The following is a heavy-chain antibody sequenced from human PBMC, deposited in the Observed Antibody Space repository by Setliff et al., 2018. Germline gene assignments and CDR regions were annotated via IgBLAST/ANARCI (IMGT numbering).Heavy chain of an antibody. CDR2: ISPHTGGT. V-gene: IGHV1-2*06. D-gene: IGHD6-13*01. CDR3: ARDQGHGITAAGPDF. J-gene: IGHJ4*02. CDR1: GYIFTGYY. Sequence: ASVKVSCKASGYIFTGYYMHWVRQAPGQGLEWMGRISPHTGGTNSAQKFQGRVTMTSDSSISTAYMELSGLRSDDTAVYFCARDQGHGITAAGPDFWGQGTLVTVSS.